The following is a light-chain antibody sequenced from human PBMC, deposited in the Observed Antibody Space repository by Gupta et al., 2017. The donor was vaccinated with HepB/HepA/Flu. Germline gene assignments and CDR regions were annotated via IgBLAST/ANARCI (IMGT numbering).Light chain of an antibody. V-gene: IGKV3-15*01. Sequence: EIVMTQSPATLSVYPGERATLSCRASQSISANLGWFQQKPGQAPRPLIYDASIRASGVPARFSGSGSGTEFTLTISSLQSEDFAIYYCQQYNSWPITFGQGTRLEIK. CDR2: DAS. CDR1: QSISAN. CDR3: QQYNSWPIT. J-gene: IGKJ5*01.